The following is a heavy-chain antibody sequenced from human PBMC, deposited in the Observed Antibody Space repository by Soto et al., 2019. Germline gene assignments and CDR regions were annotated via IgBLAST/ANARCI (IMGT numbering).Heavy chain of an antibody. CDR3: ASRDQGTSVDY. V-gene: IGHV4-4*02. CDR2: IYRTGST. CDR1: GGSFTSNNW. D-gene: IGHD1-7*01. Sequence: QVQLQESGPGLVKPSGTLSLTCAVSGGSFTSNNWWTWVRQPPGQGLEWIGEIYRTGSTNYNPSLKSRVTLSLDKAENQFSLKVTSLTAADTDVYYCASRDQGTSVDYWGQGTLVTVSS. J-gene: IGHJ4*02.